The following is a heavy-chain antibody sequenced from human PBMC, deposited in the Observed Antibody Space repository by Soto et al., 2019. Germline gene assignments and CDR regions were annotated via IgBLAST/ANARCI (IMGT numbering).Heavy chain of an antibody. CDR1: GFTFESYA. V-gene: IGHV3-9*01. CDR3: VKDIRDQWLVSHFEY. Sequence: EVQLVESGGGSVQPGRSLRLSCVASGFTFESYAMHWVRQVPGKGLEWVSGISWNSGSIGYEDSVKGRFTISIDNAQKSRYLEMDSLRVEDTAFYYCVKDIRDQWLVSHFEYWGQGAPVTVSS. J-gene: IGHJ4*02. CDR2: ISWNSGSI. D-gene: IGHD6-19*01.